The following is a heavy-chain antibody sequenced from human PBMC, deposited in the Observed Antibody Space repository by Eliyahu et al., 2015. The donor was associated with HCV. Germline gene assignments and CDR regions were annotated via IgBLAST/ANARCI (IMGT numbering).Heavy chain of an antibody. Sequence: QVQLQESGPGLVKPSETLSVTCAVSGGSISSYYWSWVRQPPGKGLEWIGYIYDSGSSTYNPSLKSRVTISVDTSKNQFSLKLGSVTAADTAVYYCVRHSHGSYYNYXGQGTLVTVSS. J-gene: IGHJ4*02. V-gene: IGHV4-59*08. CDR2: IYDSGSS. CDR1: GGSISSYY. CDR3: VRHSHGSYYNY. D-gene: IGHD1-26*01.